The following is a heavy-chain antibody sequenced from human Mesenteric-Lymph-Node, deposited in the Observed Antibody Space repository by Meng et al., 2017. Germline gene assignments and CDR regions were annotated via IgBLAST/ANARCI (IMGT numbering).Heavy chain of an antibody. Sequence: GESLKISCAASGFTFSDYYMSWIRQAPGKGLEWVSYISSSGSTIYYADSVKGRFTISRDNAKNSLYLQMNSLRAEDTAVYYCARGGLPNEAVYAMLAYYFDYWGQGTLVTVSS. CDR3: ARGGLPNEAVYAMLAYYFDY. J-gene: IGHJ4*02. D-gene: IGHD2-8*01. V-gene: IGHV3-11*01. CDR2: ISSSGSTI. CDR1: GFTFSDYY.